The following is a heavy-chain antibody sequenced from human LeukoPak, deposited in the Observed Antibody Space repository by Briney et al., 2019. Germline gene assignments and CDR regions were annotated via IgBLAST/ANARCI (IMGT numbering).Heavy chain of an antibody. CDR2: ISYDGSNK. Sequence: GRSLRLSCGASGFGFSYYGMHWVRQAPGKGLEWVAVISYDGSNKYYADSVKGRFTISRDNSKNTLFLQMNSLRAEDTAVYYCARDLSGVAGYTYGRGIDYWGQGTLVTVSS. CDR1: GFGFSYYG. J-gene: IGHJ4*02. D-gene: IGHD5-18*01. V-gene: IGHV3-30*03. CDR3: ARDLSGVAGYTYGRGIDY.